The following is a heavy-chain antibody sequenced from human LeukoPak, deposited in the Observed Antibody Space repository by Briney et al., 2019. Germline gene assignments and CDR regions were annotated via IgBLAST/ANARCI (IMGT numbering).Heavy chain of an antibody. V-gene: IGHV3-48*03. Sequence: GGSLRLSCAASGFTFSSYEMSWVRQAPGKGLEWVSYISSGGSTIYYVDSVKGRFTISRDNAKKSLYLQMNSLRAEDTAVYYCAREREPGTTDYWGQGTLVTVSS. D-gene: IGHD1-26*01. J-gene: IGHJ4*02. CDR1: GFTFSSYE. CDR2: ISSGGSTI. CDR3: AREREPGTTDY.